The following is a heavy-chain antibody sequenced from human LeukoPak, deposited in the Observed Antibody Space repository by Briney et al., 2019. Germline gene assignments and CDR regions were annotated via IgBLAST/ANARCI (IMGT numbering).Heavy chain of an antibody. D-gene: IGHD6-19*01. Sequence: GGSLRLSCAASGFTFSTYAMSWVRQAPGKGLEWVSAISGSRGSTYYTDSVKGRFTISRDNSKNTLYLQMKSLRAEDTAVYYCAKVGNYSAGWYYFDYWGQGALVTVSS. CDR2: ISGSRGST. CDR1: GFTFSTYA. CDR3: AKVGNYSAGWYYFDY. V-gene: IGHV3-23*01. J-gene: IGHJ4*02.